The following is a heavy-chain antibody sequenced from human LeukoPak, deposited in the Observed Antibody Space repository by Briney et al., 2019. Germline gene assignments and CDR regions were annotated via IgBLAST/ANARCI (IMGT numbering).Heavy chain of an antibody. CDR2: INHSGST. J-gene: IGHJ4*02. V-gene: IGHV4-34*01. D-gene: IGHD3-22*01. Sequence: PSETLSLTCAVYGGSFSGYYWSWIRQPPGKGLEWIGEINHSGSTNYNPSLKSRVTISVDTSKNQFSLKLSSVTAADTAVYYCASTPKWLSRQFDYWGQGTLVTVSS. CDR3: ASTPKWLSRQFDY. CDR1: GGSFSGYY.